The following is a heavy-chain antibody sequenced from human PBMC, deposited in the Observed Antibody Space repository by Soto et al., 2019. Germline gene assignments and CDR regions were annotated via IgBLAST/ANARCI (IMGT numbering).Heavy chain of an antibody. CDR2: MNPNSGNT. CDR1: GYTFTSYD. V-gene: IGHV1-8*01. Sequence: VASVKVSCKASGYTFTSYDINWVRQATGQGLEWMGWMNPNSGNTGYAQKFQGRVTMTRNTSISTAYMELSSLRSEDTAVYYCSRAPQRRITIFGETYNWFDPWGQGTLVTGSS. J-gene: IGHJ5*02. D-gene: IGHD3-3*01. CDR3: SRAPQRRITIFGETYNWFDP.